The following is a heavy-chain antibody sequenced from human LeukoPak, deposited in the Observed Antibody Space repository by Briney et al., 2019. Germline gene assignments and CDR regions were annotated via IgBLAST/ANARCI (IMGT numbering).Heavy chain of an antibody. CDR1: GGSISSSSYY. CDR3: ARIGGYSYADDY. D-gene: IGHD5-18*01. J-gene: IGHJ4*02. Sequence: SETLSLTCTVSGGSISSSSYYWGWIRQPPGKGLEWIGSIYYSGSTYYNPSLKSRVTISVDTSKNQFSLKLSSVTAADTAVYYCARIGGYSYADDYWGQGTLVTVSS. V-gene: IGHV4-39*01. CDR2: IYYSGST.